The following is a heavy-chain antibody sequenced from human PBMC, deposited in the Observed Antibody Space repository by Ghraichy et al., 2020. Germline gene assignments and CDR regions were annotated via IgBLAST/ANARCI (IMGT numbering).Heavy chain of an antibody. CDR3: AKGVTGYCSGGHCYFDY. V-gene: IGHV3-30*02. CDR2: IRSDGSDE. Sequence: LSLTCAASGYTFSSYVMHWVRQAPGKGLEWVALIRSDGSDEHYADSVKDRFTISRDTSQNTLYLQMNSLRAEDTAVYYCAKGVTGYCSGGHCYFDYWGQGTLVTVSS. J-gene: IGHJ4*02. CDR1: GYTFSSYV. D-gene: IGHD2-15*01.